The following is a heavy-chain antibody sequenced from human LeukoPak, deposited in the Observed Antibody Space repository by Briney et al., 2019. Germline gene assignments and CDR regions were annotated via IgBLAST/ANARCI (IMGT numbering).Heavy chain of an antibody. CDR1: GGSISSGSYY. V-gene: IGHV4-39*01. J-gene: IGHJ3*02. Sequence: SETLSLTCTVSGGSISSGSYYWSWIRQPPGKGLEWIGEINHGGSTNYNPSLKSRVTISIDTSKNQFSLKLSSVTAADTAVYYCARHVSYYDSKGARPARHAFDIWGQGTMVTVSS. CDR2: INHGGST. CDR3: ARHVSYYDSKGARPARHAFDI. D-gene: IGHD3-22*01.